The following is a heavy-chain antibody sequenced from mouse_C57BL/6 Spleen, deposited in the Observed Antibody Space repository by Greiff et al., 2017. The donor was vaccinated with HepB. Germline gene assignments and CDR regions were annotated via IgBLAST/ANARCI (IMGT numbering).Heavy chain of an antibody. CDR3: ARLTTGYGFDY. Sequence: EVKVEESGGGLVKPGGSLKLSCAASGFTFSSYAMSWVRQTPEKRLEWVATISDGGSYTYYPDNVKGRFTISRDNAKNNLYLQMSHLKSEDTAMYYCARLTTGYGFDYWGQGTTLTVSS. V-gene: IGHV5-4*03. CDR1: GFTFSSYA. D-gene: IGHD1-1*01. J-gene: IGHJ2*01. CDR2: ISDGGSYT.